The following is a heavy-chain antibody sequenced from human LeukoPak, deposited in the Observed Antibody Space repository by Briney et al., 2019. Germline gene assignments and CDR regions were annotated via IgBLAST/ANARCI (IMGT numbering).Heavy chain of an antibody. CDR2: ISSSGSTI. Sequence: QPGGSLRLSCAASGFTFSSYEMNWVRQAPGKGLEWVSYISSSGSTIYYAESVKGRFNISSDNAKNSLYLQMNSLRAEDTAVYYCARALGHSGSRWGQGTLVTVSS. J-gene: IGHJ1*01. D-gene: IGHD1-26*01. CDR3: ARALGHSGSR. V-gene: IGHV3-48*03. CDR1: GFTFSSYE.